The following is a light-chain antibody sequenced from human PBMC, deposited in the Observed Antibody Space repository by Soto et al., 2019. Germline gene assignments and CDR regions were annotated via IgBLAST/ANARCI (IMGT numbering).Light chain of an antibody. V-gene: IGLV2-11*01. CDR2: DVS. CDR3: CSYAGSHFL. Sequence: QSALTQPRSVSESPGQSVTISCTGTSSDVGGYNYVSWYQQHPGKAPKLMIYDVSQRPSGVPDRFSGSKSGNTASLTISGLQAEDEADYYCCSYAGSHFLFGGGTKVTVL. CDR1: SSDVGGYNY. J-gene: IGLJ2*01.